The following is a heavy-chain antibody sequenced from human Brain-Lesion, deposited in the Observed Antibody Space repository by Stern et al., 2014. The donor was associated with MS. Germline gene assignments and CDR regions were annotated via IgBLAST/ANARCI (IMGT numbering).Heavy chain of an antibody. CDR1: GGSISSGGYY. CDR2: IFNSGST. V-gene: IGHV4-61*02. J-gene: IGHJ6*02. CDR3: ARGRVVPGFQYYATDV. D-gene: IGHD2-2*01. Sequence: QVQLVESGPGLVKPSQTLSLSCTVSGGSISSGGYYWSWIRQPAGKGLEWIGRIFNSGSTSYNPSPKSRVTISKDTSKNQFPLRLNSMTAADTAVYYCARGRVVPGFQYYATDVWGQGTTVIVSS.